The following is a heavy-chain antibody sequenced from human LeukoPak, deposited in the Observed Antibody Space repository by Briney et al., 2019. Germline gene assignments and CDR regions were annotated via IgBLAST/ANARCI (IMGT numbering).Heavy chain of an antibody. CDR3: ARVIAAAGTGPFDP. Sequence: PSETLSLTCTVSGGSISSYYWSWIRQPAGKGLEWIGRIYTSGSTNYNPSLKSRVTMSVDTSKNQFSLKLSSVTAADTAVYYCARVIAAAGTGPFDPWGQGTLVTVSS. V-gene: IGHV4-4*07. CDR2: IYTSGST. D-gene: IGHD6-13*01. J-gene: IGHJ5*02. CDR1: GGSISSYY.